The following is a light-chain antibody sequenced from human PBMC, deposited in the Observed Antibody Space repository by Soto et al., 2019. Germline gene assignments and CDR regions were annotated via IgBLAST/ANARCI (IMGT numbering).Light chain of an antibody. CDR1: QSVSSSY. V-gene: IGKV3-20*01. CDR3: QQYGSLLT. CDR2: GAS. J-gene: IGKJ4*01. Sequence: EIVLTQSPGTLSLSPGERATLSCRASQSVSSSYLAWYQQKPGQAPRLLIYGASRRATGIPDRFSGSGSGTDFTLTISRLEPEDFAVYYCQQYGSLLTFGGGTKVEIK.